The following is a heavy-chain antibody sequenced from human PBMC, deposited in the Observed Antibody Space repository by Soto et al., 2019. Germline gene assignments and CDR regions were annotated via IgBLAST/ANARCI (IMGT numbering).Heavy chain of an antibody. J-gene: IGHJ5*02. D-gene: IGHD3-3*01. CDR2: ISGSGGST. Sequence: PGGSLRLSCAASGFTFSSYAMGWVRQAPGKGLEWVSAISGSGGSTYYADSVKGRFTISRDNSKNTLYLQMNSLRAEDTAVYYCAKYRSDDFWSGYFGWFDPWGQGTLVTVSS. CDR1: GFTFSSYA. V-gene: IGHV3-23*01. CDR3: AKYRSDDFWSGYFGWFDP.